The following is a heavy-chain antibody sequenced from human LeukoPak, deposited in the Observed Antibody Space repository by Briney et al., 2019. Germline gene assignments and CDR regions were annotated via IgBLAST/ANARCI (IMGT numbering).Heavy chain of an antibody. CDR1: GFTVSSNY. Sequence: GGSLRLSCAASGFTVSSNYMSWFRQAPGKGLEWVSVIYSGGSTYYADSVKGRFTISRDNSKNTLYLQMNSLRAEDTAVYYCARDHYYDSSGYQGMDVWGQGTTVTVSS. D-gene: IGHD3-22*01. J-gene: IGHJ6*02. CDR3: ARDHYYDSSGYQGMDV. V-gene: IGHV3-66*01. CDR2: IYSGGST.